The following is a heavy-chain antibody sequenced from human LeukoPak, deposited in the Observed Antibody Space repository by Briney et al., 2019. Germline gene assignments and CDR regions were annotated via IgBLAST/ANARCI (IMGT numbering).Heavy chain of an antibody. Sequence: ASVKVSCKASGYTFTSYYMHWVRQAPGQGLEWMGIINPSGGSTNYAQKLQGRVTMTTDTSTSTAYMELRSLRSDDTAVYYCARGGDYYDSSGYYYPTHGTFDYWGQGTLVTVSS. CDR3: ARGGDYYDSSGYYYPTHGTFDY. CDR1: GYTFTSYY. D-gene: IGHD3-22*01. J-gene: IGHJ4*02. V-gene: IGHV1-46*01. CDR2: INPSGGST.